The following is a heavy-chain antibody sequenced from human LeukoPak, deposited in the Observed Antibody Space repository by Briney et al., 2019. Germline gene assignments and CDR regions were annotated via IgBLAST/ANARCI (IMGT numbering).Heavy chain of an antibody. D-gene: IGHD4-17*01. Sequence: PGGSLRLSCSGSRFTFRSYAMTWVRQAPGKGLEWVSDISSAGGSTYYADSVEGRFSVSRDNSKNTLYLEMNSLRAEDTAIYYCAKVGYYGDEPIDYWGQGTLVTVSS. CDR3: AKVGYYGDEPIDY. J-gene: IGHJ4*02. CDR1: RFTFRSYA. CDR2: ISSAGGST. V-gene: IGHV3-23*01.